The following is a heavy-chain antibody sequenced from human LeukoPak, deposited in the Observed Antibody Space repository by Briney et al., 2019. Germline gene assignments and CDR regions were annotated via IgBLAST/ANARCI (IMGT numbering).Heavy chain of an antibody. CDR3: ARCTTGRTFGSLREIKRSREIDY. J-gene: IGHJ4*02. CDR1: GFTFSTYS. V-gene: IGHV3-21*01. CDR2: ISSSSSNI. Sequence: PGGSLRLSCAASGFTFSTYSMNWVRQAPGKGLEWVSSISSSSSNIYYADSVKGRFTISRDNARNSLYLQMNSLRVEDTAVYYCARCTTGRTFGSLREIKRSREIDYWGQGTLVTVSS. D-gene: IGHD1-1*01.